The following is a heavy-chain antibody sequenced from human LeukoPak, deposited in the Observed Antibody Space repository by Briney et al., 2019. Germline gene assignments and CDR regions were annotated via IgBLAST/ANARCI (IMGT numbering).Heavy chain of an antibody. CDR1: GFTFSSYW. Sequence: PGGSLRVSCAASGFTFSSYWMSWVRQAPGKGLEWVANIKQDGSEKYYVDSVKGRFTISRDNAKNSLYLQVNSLRVEDTAVYYCARDGADDSSGFALFDYWGQGTLVTVSS. V-gene: IGHV3-7*01. D-gene: IGHD3-22*01. J-gene: IGHJ4*02. CDR2: IKQDGSEK. CDR3: ARDGADDSSGFALFDY.